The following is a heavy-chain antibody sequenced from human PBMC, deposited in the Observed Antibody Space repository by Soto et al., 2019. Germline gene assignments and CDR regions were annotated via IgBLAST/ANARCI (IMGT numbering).Heavy chain of an antibody. Sequence: SETLSLTCTVSGGSISSYYWSWIRQPPGKGLEWIGYIYYSGSTNYNPSLKSRVTISVDTSKNQFSLKLSSVTAADTAVYYCARRWRSSSPRYCYYYMDVGGKGTTVTVP. CDR1: GGSISSYY. J-gene: IGHJ6*03. D-gene: IGHD6-6*01. CDR2: IYYSGST. V-gene: IGHV4-59*01. CDR3: ARRWRSSSPRYCYYYMDV.